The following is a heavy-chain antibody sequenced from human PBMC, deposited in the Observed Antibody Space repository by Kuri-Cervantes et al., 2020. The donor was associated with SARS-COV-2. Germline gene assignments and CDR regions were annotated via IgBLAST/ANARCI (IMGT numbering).Heavy chain of an antibody. J-gene: IGHJ4*02. D-gene: IGHD2-2*01. CDR3: ARVLTNRIQGADIVVVPAAPFDY. Sequence: ASVKVSCKVSGYTLTELSMHWVRQAPGKGLEWMGGFDPEDGETIYAQKFQGRVTMTEDTSTDTAYMELSSLRSDDTAVYYCARVLTNRIQGADIVVVPAAPFDYWGQGTLVTVSS. V-gene: IGHV1-24*01. CDR1: GYTLTELS. CDR2: FDPEDGET.